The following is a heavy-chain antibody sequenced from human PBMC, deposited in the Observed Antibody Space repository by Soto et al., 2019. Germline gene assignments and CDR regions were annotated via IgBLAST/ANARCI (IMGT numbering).Heavy chain of an antibody. CDR2: IYHSGST. J-gene: IGHJ5*02. CDR1: GGSISSGGYF. V-gene: IGHV4-30-2*01. Sequence: SETLSLACAVSGGSISSGGYFWSWIRQPPGKGLEWIGYIYHSGSTYYNPSLKSRVSISVDRSKNQFSLKLSSVTAADTAVYYCARDLVAEAGTPPTWFEPWGQGTLVTVSS. D-gene: IGHD6-13*01. CDR3: ARDLVAEAGTPPTWFEP.